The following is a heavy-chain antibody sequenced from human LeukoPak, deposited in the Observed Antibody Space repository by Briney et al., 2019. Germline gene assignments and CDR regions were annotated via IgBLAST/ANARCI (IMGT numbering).Heavy chain of an antibody. J-gene: IGHJ3*02. CDR1: GYTFTSYD. V-gene: IGHV1-8*01. D-gene: IGHD3-22*01. Sequence: ASVKVSCKASGYTFTSYDINWVRQATGQGFEWMGWMNPNSGNTGYAQKFQGRVTMTRNTSISTAYMELSSLRSEDTAVYYCALYYDSSGYYDFNDAFDIWGQGTMVTASS. CDR3: ALYYDSSGYYDFNDAFDI. CDR2: MNPNSGNT.